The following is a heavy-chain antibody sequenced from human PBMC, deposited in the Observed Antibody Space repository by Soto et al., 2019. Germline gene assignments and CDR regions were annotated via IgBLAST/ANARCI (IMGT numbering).Heavy chain of an antibody. Sequence: GGSLRLSCAASGFTFSSYAMHWVRQAPGKGLEWVAVIWYDGSNKYYADSVKGRFTISRDNSKNTIYLQMNSLSAEDTAVYYCAKSRNSGIYPTSIDYWGQGTLVTVSS. D-gene: IGHD1-26*01. J-gene: IGHJ4*01. CDR2: IWYDGSNK. V-gene: IGHV3-33*06. CDR1: GFTFSSYA. CDR3: AKSRNSGIYPTSIDY.